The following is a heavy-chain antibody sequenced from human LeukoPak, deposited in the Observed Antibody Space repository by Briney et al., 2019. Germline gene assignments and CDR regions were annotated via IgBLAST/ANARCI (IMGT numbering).Heavy chain of an antibody. V-gene: IGHV3-30*02. CDR1: GFIFSSYG. D-gene: IGHD3-10*01. J-gene: IGHJ4*02. CDR3: AKEFYYGSGSSGSFDY. Sequence: PGGSLRLSCAASGFIFSSYGMDWVRQAPGKGLEWVAFIRYDESNKYYADSVKGRFTISRDNSKNTLYLQMNSVRAEDTAVYYCAKEFYYGSGSSGSFDYWGQGTLVTVSS. CDR2: IRYDESNK.